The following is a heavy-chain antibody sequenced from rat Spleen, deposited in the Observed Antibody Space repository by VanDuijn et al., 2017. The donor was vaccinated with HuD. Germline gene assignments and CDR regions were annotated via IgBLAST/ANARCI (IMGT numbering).Heavy chain of an antibody. V-gene: IGHV2-45*01. CDR1: GFSLTSYN. CDR3: AKFGIRGS. J-gene: IGHJ4*01. D-gene: IGHD4-4*01. CDR2: MWSSGSA. Sequence: QVQLKESGPGLVQPSETLSLTCTVSGFSLTSYNVHWVRQPPGKGLEWIGVMWSSGSADYNSVLKSRLSISRDTSKNQVFLKMNSLQTEDTAIYHCAKFGIRGSWGQGASVTVSS.